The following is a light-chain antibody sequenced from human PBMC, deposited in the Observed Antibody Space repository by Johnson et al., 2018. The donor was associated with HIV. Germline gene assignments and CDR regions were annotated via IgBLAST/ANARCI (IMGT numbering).Light chain of an antibody. CDR1: SSNIGNNY. Sequence: QSMLTQPPSVSAAPGQKVTISCSGSSSNIGNNYVSWYQQLPGTAPKLLIYENNKRPSGIPDRFSGPKSCTSATLGITGLQTGDEADYYCGTWDSSLSVPYVFGTCTKVTGL. CDR2: ENN. J-gene: IGLJ1*01. V-gene: IGLV1-51*02. CDR3: GTWDSSLSVPYV.